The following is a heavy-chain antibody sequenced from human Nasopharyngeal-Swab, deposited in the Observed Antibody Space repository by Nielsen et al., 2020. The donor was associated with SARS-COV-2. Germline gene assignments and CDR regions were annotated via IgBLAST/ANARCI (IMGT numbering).Heavy chain of an antibody. D-gene: IGHD3-3*01. J-gene: IGHJ6*02. CDR1: GFTFNNYN. V-gene: IGHV3-21*01. Sequence: GESLQISCAASGFTFNNYNFNWVRQAPGKGLEWVSSISSSSSYIYYADSVKGRFTISRDNAKNSLYLQMNSPRAEDTAVYYCARDGLDYDFWSAYFMDVWGQGTTVTVSS. CDR2: ISSSSSYI. CDR3: ARDGLDYDFWSAYFMDV.